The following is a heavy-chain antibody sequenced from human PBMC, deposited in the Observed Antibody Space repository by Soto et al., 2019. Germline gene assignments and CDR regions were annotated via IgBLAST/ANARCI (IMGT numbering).Heavy chain of an antibody. J-gene: IGHJ4*02. V-gene: IGHV3-23*01. D-gene: IGHD4-17*01. CDR1: GFDFSSYA. Sequence: DVYLLEFGGTLVQPGGSLRLPCAASGFDFSSYAMTWVRQAPGKGLEWVSGITYTGDTTYYADSVKGRFTISRDNYRNTLYLQMNSLRAYDTAMYFCAKDWPGTSSVTSDYWGQGTLVTVSS. CDR2: ITYTGDTT. CDR3: AKDWPGTSSVTSDY.